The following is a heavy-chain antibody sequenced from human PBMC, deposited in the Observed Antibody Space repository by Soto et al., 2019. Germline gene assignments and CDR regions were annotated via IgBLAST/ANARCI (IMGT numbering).Heavy chain of an antibody. V-gene: IGHV1-18*04. D-gene: IGHD1-26*01. CDR1: GYPFTKYG. CDR2: ISANNEDT. CDR3: ARLTWEFDTRSPLDY. J-gene: IGHJ4*02. Sequence: ASVKVSCKASGYPFTKYGISWVRQAPGQGLEWMGWISANNEDTNYAQHLQGRVTMTTDASTSTAYMELGSLTSDDTAVYYCARLTWEFDTRSPLDYWGQGTLVTVSS.